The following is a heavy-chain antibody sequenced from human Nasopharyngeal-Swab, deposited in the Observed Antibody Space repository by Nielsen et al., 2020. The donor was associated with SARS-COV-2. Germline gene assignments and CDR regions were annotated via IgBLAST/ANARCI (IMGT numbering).Heavy chain of an antibody. Sequence: ASVKVSCKASGYTFTSYDINWVRQATGQGLEWMGWMNPNSGNTGYAQKFQGRVTMTRNTSISTAYMELSSLRSEDTAVYYCARESEGPSDYYYYGMDVWGQGTTVTVSS. CDR2: MNPNSGNT. CDR3: ARESEGPSDYYYYGMDV. CDR1: GYTFTSYD. V-gene: IGHV1-8*01. J-gene: IGHJ6*02.